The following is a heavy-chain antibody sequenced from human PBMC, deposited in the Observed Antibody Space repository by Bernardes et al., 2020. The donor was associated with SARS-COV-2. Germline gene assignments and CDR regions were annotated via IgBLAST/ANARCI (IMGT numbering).Heavy chain of an antibody. CDR1: GFTFSTYW. CDR3: ARDTVDTAMPTGHAFDY. Sequence: GGSLRLSCAASGFTFSTYWMPWVRQAPGKGLEWVANITQDGSDKYYVDSVKGRFTISRDNAKNSLYLQMNSLRVEDTAVYHCARDTVDTAMPTGHAFDYWGQGTLVTVSS. D-gene: IGHD5-18*01. V-gene: IGHV3-7*01. CDR2: ITQDGSDK. J-gene: IGHJ4*02.